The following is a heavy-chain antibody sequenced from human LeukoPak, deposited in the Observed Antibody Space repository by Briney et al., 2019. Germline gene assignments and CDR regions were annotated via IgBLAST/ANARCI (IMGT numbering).Heavy chain of an antibody. Sequence: GRSLRLSCAASGFTFDDYAMHWVRQAPGKGLEWVSGISWNSGSIGYADSVKGRFAISRDNAKNSLYLQMNSLRAEDTALYYCAKDTYYYGSGSYPPNYYYYGMDVWGQGTTVTVSS. CDR3: AKDTYYYGSGSYPPNYYYYGMDV. CDR2: ISWNSGSI. D-gene: IGHD3-10*01. V-gene: IGHV3-9*01. CDR1: GFTFDDYA. J-gene: IGHJ6*02.